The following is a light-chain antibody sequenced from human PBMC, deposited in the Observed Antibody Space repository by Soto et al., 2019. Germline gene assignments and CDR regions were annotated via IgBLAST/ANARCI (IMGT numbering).Light chain of an antibody. V-gene: IGLV2-11*01. Sequence: VLTQPRSVSGTPGQSVTIPSTGSSSDVGACKFVPWYQQHPGKTPKFMIYDVSKRPSCGPDLLPCSKSCNSASLTISWLQAEDEAHSYCCSYAGTYAYVFGSGTKVNV. J-gene: IGLJ1*01. CDR2: DVS. CDR1: SSDVGACKF. CDR3: CSYAGTYAYV.